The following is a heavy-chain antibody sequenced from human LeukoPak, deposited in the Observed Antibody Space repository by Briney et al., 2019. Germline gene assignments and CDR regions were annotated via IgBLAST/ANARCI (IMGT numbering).Heavy chain of an antibody. J-gene: IGHJ4*02. V-gene: IGHV4-39*01. CDR2: IYYSGNT. D-gene: IGHD6-19*01. CDR1: GGSISSSRYY. CDR3: ARQRDSSGWYSYFDS. Sequence: PSETLSLTCTVSGGSISSSRYYWGWIRQPPGKGLEWIGSIYYSGNTYYNPSLKSRVTLSVDTSTNQFSLKLTSVTAADTAVYYCARQRDSSGWYSYFDSWGQGTLVTVSS.